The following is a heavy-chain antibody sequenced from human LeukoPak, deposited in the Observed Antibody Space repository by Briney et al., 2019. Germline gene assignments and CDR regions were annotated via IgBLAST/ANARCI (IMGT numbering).Heavy chain of an antibody. J-gene: IGHJ4*02. CDR2: IIPILGIA. Sequence: SVKVSCKASGGTFSSYAMSWVRQAPGQGLEWMGRIIPILGIANYAQKFQGRVTITADKSTSTAYMELSSLRSEDTAVYYCARAGEYGDYVLWGQGTLVTVSS. CDR3: ARAGEYGDYVL. D-gene: IGHD4-17*01. V-gene: IGHV1-69*04. CDR1: GGTFSSYA.